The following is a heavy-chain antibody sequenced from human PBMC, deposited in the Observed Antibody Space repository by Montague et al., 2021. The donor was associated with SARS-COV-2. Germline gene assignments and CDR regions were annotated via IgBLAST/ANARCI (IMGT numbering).Heavy chain of an antibody. D-gene: IGHD3-10*01. CDR3: ASRGLITMVRDAFDI. J-gene: IGHJ3*02. V-gene: IGHV3-48*03. CDR2: ISSSGSTI. Sequence: SRSLSLSASGFPFSSYEMNWVRQAPGKGLEWVSYISSSGSTIYYADSVKGRFTISRDNAKNSLYLQMNSLRAEDTAVYYCASRGLITMVRDAFDIWGQGTMVTVSS. CDR1: GFPFSSYE.